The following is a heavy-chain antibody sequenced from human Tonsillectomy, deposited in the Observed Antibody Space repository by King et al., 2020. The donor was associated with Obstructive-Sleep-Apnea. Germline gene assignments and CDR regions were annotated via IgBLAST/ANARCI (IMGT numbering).Heavy chain of an antibody. V-gene: IGHV3-11*01. J-gene: IGHJ4*02. CDR1: GFTFSDYY. D-gene: IGHD2-15*01. CDR3: ARARYMTTPFDY. CDR2: ISASGTTI. Sequence: VQLVESGGGLVKPGGALRLSCAASGFTFSDYYMTWFRQAPGKGPELVSYISASGTTIYYADSVKGRFTITRENAQNSLYLQMNSLRAEDTAVYSFARARYMTTPFDYWGQGSLVTVSS.